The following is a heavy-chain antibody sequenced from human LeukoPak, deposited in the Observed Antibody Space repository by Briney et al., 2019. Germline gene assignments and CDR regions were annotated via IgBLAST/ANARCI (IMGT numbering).Heavy chain of an antibody. CDR1: GYTLSNHA. Sequence: ASVKVSCKGSGYTLSNHAFSWVRQAPGQGLEWMGWISADNGNTNHAQKFQGRVSLTTDTSTSTAYMELRSLRSEDTAVYYCATDSPIAAAGNYYYYYGMDVWGQGTTVTVSS. J-gene: IGHJ6*02. D-gene: IGHD6-13*01. V-gene: IGHV1-18*04. CDR3: ATDSPIAAAGNYYYYYGMDV. CDR2: ISADNGNT.